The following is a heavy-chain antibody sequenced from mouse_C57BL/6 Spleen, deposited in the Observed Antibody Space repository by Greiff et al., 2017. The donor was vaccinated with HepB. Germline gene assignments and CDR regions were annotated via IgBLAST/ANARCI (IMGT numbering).Heavy chain of an antibody. CDR1: GYTFTDYN. Sequence: VQLKQSGPELVKPGASVKIPCKASGYTFTDYNMDWVKQSHGKSLEWIGDINPNNGGTIYNQKFKGKATLTVDKSSSTAYMELRSLTSEDTAVYYCARRGERVYFDVWGTGTTVTVSS. J-gene: IGHJ1*03. CDR2: INPNNGGT. V-gene: IGHV1-18*01. CDR3: ARRGERVYFDV.